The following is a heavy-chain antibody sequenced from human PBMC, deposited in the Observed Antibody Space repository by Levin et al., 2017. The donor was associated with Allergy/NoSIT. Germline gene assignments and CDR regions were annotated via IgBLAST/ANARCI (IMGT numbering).Heavy chain of an antibody. J-gene: IGHJ6*04. D-gene: IGHD6-19*01. Sequence: LSLTCAASGFTFSDYSMSWIRQAPGKGLEWVSYISTSGSTIFYADSVKGRFTISRDNAKNSLYLQMNSLRAEDTAVYYCARDRALGQWLDDWGKGTTVTVSS. CDR3: ARDRALGQWLDD. CDR1: GFTFSDYS. CDR2: ISTSGSTI. V-gene: IGHV3-11*01.